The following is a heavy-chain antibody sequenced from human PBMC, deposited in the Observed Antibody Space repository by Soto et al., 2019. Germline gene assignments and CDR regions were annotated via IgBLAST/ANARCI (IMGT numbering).Heavy chain of an antibody. D-gene: IGHD3-22*01. CDR1: GFTFSSYA. J-gene: IGHJ4*02. V-gene: IGHV3-23*01. CDR2: ISGSGGST. Sequence: PGGSLRLSCAAPGFTFSSYAMSWVRQAPGKGLEWVSAISGSGGSTYYADSVKGRFTISRGNSKNTLYLQMNSLRAEDTAVYYCAKATYDSSGYDYFDYWGQGTLVTVSS. CDR3: AKATYDSSGYDYFDY.